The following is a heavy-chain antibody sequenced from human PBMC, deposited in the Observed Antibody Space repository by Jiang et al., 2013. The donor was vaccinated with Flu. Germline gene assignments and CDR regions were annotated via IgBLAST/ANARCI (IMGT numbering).Heavy chain of an antibody. Sequence: VQLLESGGGVVRPGRSLRLSCAASGFTFSSYAMHWVRQAPGKGLEWVAVISYDGSNKYYADSVKGRFTISRDNSKNTLYLQMNSLRAEDTAVYYCARAADRGVAIFDYWGQGTLVTVSS. CDR3: ARAADRGVAIFDY. J-gene: IGHJ4*02. CDR2: ISYDGSNK. V-gene: IGHV3-30*01. CDR1: GFTFSSYA. D-gene: IGHD3-10*01.